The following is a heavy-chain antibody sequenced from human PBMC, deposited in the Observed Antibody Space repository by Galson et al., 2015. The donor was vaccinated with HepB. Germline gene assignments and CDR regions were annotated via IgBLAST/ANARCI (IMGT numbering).Heavy chain of an antibody. J-gene: IGHJ5*02. CDR3: ARDLMVRETWGWFDP. Sequence: SLRLSCAASGFTFSSYAMHWVRQAPGKGLEWVAVISYDGSNKYYADSVKGRFTISRDNSKNTLYLQMNSLRAEDTAVYYCARDLMVRETWGWFDPWGQGTLVTVSS. CDR2: ISYDGSNK. D-gene: IGHD3-10*01. V-gene: IGHV3-30-3*01. CDR1: GFTFSSYA.